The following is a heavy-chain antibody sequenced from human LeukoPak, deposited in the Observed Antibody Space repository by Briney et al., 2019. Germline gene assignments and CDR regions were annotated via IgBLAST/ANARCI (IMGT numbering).Heavy chain of an antibody. V-gene: IGHV3-21*01. J-gene: IGHJ6*03. CDR2: ISSSSSYI. D-gene: IGHD2-8*01. CDR3: ARGPPMGTNGVCYDYYYYMDV. CDR1: GFTFSSYS. Sequence: PGGSLRLSCAASGFTFSSYSMNWVRQAPGKGLEWVSSISSSSSYIYYADSVKGRFTISRDNAKNSLYLQMNSLRAEDTAVYYCARGPPMGTNGVCYDYYYYMDVWGKGTTVTVSS.